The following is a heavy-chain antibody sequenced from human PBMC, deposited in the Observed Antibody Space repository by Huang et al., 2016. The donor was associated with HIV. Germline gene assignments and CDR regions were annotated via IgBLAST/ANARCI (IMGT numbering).Heavy chain of an antibody. D-gene: IGHD3-10*01. V-gene: IGHV1-2*02. CDR3: ARAVVRGLIIRFDP. Sequence: QVQLVQSGAEVKKPGASVKVSCRTSGYIFTDYYIHWVRQAPGQGLEWMGWVNPKSGAKNQAQSVQGRLHMTTDTSTSAVYMELANLRSDDTAVYYCARAVVRGLIIRFDPWGQGTLVTVSS. J-gene: IGHJ5*02. CDR1: GYIFTDYY. CDR2: VNPKSGAK.